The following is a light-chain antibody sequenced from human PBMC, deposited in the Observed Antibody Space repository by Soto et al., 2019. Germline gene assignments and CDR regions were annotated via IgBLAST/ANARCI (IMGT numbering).Light chain of an antibody. CDR3: QHYNSYSEA. V-gene: IGKV1-39*01. CDR2: AAS. J-gene: IGKJ1*01. Sequence: DIQMTQSPSSLSASVGDRVTITCRASQSMSSYLNWYQQKPGKAPKLLIYAASSLQSGVPSRFSGSGSGTDFTLTISSLQPDDFATYYCQHYNSYSEAFGQGTKVDIK. CDR1: QSMSSY.